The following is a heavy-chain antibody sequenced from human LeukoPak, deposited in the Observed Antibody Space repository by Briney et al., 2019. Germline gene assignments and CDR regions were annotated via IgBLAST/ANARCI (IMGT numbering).Heavy chain of an antibody. V-gene: IGHV4-4*07. J-gene: IGHJ4*02. Sequence: SETLSLTCSVSDDSITKYRWGWIRQPPGKGLEWIGCVHSSGGTYYNPSLETRVTVSLHTSAKQLSLRLTSVTAADTAVYFCARANINWLRSPGTLYYLDYWGLGTLVTVSS. CDR1: DDSITKYR. CDR3: ARANINWLRSPGTLYYLDY. CDR2: VHSSGGT. D-gene: IGHD1-20*01.